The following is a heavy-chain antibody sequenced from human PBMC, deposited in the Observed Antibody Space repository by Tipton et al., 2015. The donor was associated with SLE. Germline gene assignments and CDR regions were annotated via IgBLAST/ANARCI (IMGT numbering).Heavy chain of an antibody. CDR2: IYAGDSDT. CDR1: GYRFSDYW. Sequence: QLVQSGGEVKKPGESLKISCEGSGYRFSDYWIGWVRQMPGKGLEWIGIIYAGDSDTRYSPSFQGQVTISVDKSISTAYLQWSRLKAADSAIYYCARLGYGCSGGRCFGVDVWGQGTTVSVSS. CDR3: ARLGYGCSGGRCFGVDV. D-gene: IGHD2-15*01. V-gene: IGHV5-51*03. J-gene: IGHJ6*02.